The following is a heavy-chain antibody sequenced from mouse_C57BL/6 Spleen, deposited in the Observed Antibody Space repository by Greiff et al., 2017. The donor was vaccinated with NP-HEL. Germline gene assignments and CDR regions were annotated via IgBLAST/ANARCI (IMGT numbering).Heavy chain of an antibody. J-gene: IGHJ4*01. CDR2: IYPGSGNT. Sequence: QVQLKESGPELVKPGASVKISCKASGYSFTSYYIHWVKQRPGQGLEWIGWIYPGSGNTKYNEKFKGKATLTADTSSSTAYMQLSSLTSEDSAVYYCAGYYGSSYVRGAMDYWGQGTSVTVSS. D-gene: IGHD1-1*01. V-gene: IGHV1-66*01. CDR1: GYSFTSYY. CDR3: AGYYGSSYVRGAMDY.